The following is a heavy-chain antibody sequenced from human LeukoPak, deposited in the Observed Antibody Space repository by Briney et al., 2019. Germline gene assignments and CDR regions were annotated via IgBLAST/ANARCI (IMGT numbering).Heavy chain of an antibody. CDR3: ARLPTSDYYYYGMDV. CDR2: IYYSGST. V-gene: IGHV4-59*08. CDR1: GGSISSYY. D-gene: IGHD2-2*01. Sequence: SETLSLTCTVSGGSISSYYWSWIRQPPGKGLERIGYIYYSGSTNYNPSLKSRVTISVDTSKNQFSLKLSSVTAADTAVYYCARLPTSDYYYYGMDVWGQGTTVTVS. J-gene: IGHJ6*02.